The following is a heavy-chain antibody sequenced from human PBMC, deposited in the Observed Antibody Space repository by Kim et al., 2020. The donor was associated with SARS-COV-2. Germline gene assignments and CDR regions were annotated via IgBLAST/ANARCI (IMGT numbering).Heavy chain of an antibody. CDR3: ARRPTRSPLDY. CDR1: GFTFRSYE. CDR2: ISNSGSTI. V-gene: IGHV3-48*03. D-gene: IGHD2-2*01. Sequence: GGSLRLSCAASGFTFRSYEMNWVRQAPGKGLEWVSYISNSGSTIYYADSVRGRFTISRDNAKNSLYLQMNSLRVEDTAVYYCARRPTRSPLDYWGQGTLVIVSS. J-gene: IGHJ4*02.